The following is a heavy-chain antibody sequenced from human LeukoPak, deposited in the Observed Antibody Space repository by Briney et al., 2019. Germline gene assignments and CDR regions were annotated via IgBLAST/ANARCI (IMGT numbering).Heavy chain of an antibody. Sequence: PSETLSLTCAVSGYSISGGYYWGWIRQPPGKGLEWIGSIYHSGSTYYNPSLKSRVTISADTSKNQFSLKLSSVTAADTAVYYCATSRNSGSLDYWGQGTLVTVSS. J-gene: IGHJ4*02. CDR1: GYSISGGYY. V-gene: IGHV4-38-2*01. CDR3: ATSRNSGSLDY. D-gene: IGHD1-26*01. CDR2: IYHSGST.